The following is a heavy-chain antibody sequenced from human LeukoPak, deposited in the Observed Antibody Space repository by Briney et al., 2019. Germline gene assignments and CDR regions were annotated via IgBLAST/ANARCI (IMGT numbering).Heavy chain of an antibody. V-gene: IGHV3-23*01. CDR1: GFTFSSYA. CDR2: ISGSGGST. Sequence: PAGGSLRLSCAASGFTFSSYAMSWVRQAPGKGLEWVSAISGSGGSTYYADSVKGRFTISRDNAKNSLYLQMNSLRAEDTAVYYCARDQNGNRLPGYFQHWGQGTLVTVSS. D-gene: IGHD1-14*01. J-gene: IGHJ1*01. CDR3: ARDQNGNRLPGYFQH.